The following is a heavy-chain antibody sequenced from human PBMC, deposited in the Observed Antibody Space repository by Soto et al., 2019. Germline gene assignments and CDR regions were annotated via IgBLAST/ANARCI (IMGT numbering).Heavy chain of an antibody. CDR3: ARGNCSGGSSCSPIYYYYYGMDV. V-gene: IGHV4-61*01. D-gene: IGHD2-15*01. CDR1: GGSVSSGIYY. Sequence: PPETLSLTCTVSGGSVSSGIYYWSWIRQPPGKGLEWIGYIYYSGSTNYNPSLKSRVTISVDTSKNQFSLKLSSVTAADTAVYYCARGNCSGGSSCSPIYYYYYGMDVWGQGTTVTVSS. CDR2: IYYSGST. J-gene: IGHJ6*02.